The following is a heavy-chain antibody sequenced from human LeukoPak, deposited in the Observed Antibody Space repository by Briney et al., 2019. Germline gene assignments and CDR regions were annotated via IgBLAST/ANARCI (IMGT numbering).Heavy chain of an antibody. J-gene: IGHJ4*02. CDR2: ISSSSSYI. CDR3: ARDGFGTGTNSFDY. D-gene: IGHD1-7*01. V-gene: IGHV3-21*01. Sequence: GGSLRLSRAASGFTFSSYSMNWVRQAPGKGLEWVSSISSSSSYIYYADSVKGRFTISRDNAKNSLYLQMNSLRAEDTAVYYCARDGFGTGTNSFDYWGQGTLVTVSS. CDR1: GFTFSSYS.